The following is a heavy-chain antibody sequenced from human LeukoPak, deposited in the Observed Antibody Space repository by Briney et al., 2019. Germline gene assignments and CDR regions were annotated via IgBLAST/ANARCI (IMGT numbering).Heavy chain of an antibody. V-gene: IGHV4-31*03. D-gene: IGHD3-10*01. Sequence: PSQTLSLTCTVSGGSISSGGYYWSWIRQHPGKGLEWIGYIYYSGSTYYNPSLKSRVTISVDTSKNQFSLKLSSVTAAHTAVYYCARGESEYYGSGRRLAFFDYWGQGTLVTVSS. J-gene: IGHJ4*02. CDR3: ARGESEYYGSGRRLAFFDY. CDR2: IYYSGST. CDR1: GGSISSGGYY.